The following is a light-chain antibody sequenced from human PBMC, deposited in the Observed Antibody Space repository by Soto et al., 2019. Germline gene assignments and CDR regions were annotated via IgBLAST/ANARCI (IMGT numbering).Light chain of an antibody. Sequence: VLTQPPSVSGAPGQRVTISCTGCSSNIGAGCEVHWYQHLPGKAPKLLIYGNTNRPSGVPDRFSGSKSGTSASLAITGLQAEDEADYYCQSYDSSMSASYVFGGGTKVT. CDR1: SSNIGAGCE. CDR2: GNT. J-gene: IGLJ1*01. CDR3: QSYDSSMSASYV. V-gene: IGLV1-40*01.